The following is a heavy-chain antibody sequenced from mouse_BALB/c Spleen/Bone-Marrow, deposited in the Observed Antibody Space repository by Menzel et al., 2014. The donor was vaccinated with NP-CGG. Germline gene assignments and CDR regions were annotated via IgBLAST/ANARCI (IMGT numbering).Heavy chain of an antibody. Sequence: VKLQESGAELMKPGASVKISCKATGYTFSSYWIEWVKQRPGHGLEWIGEILPGSGNTNYNEKFKGKATFTADTSSNTAYMQLSSLTSEDSAVYYCARGDITTVVEMDYWGQGTSVTVSS. J-gene: IGHJ4*01. CDR1: GYTFSSYW. D-gene: IGHD1-1*01. CDR3: ARGDITTVVEMDY. CDR2: ILPGSGNT. V-gene: IGHV1-9*01.